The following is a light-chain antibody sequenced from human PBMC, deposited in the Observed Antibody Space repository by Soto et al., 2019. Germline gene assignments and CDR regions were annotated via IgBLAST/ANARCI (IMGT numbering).Light chain of an antibody. J-gene: IGLJ3*02. CDR3: AAGDDSLNGWV. Sequence: QLVLIQASSMSGTPGQRVTISCSGSSSNIGSNTVNWYQQVPGTAPKLLIYGNHERPSEVPDRFSGSKSGTSASLAISGLQSEDEADYYCAAGDDSLNGWVFGGGTKLTVL. V-gene: IGLV1-44*01. CDR2: GNH. CDR1: SSNIGSNT.